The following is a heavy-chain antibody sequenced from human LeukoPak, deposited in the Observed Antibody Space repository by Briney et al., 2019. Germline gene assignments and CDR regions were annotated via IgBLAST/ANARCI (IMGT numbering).Heavy chain of an antibody. CDR3: ARDSPRVYYGSGSYYNALGY. Sequence: ASVKVSCKASGYTFTSYYMHGVRQAPGQGLEWMGIINPSGGSTSYAQKFQGSVTMTRDSSTSTVHMELSSLRSEDTTVYYCARDSPRVYYGSGSYYNALGYWGQGTLVTVSS. CDR1: GYTFTSYY. CDR2: INPSGGST. V-gene: IGHV1-46*01. J-gene: IGHJ4*02. D-gene: IGHD3-10*01.